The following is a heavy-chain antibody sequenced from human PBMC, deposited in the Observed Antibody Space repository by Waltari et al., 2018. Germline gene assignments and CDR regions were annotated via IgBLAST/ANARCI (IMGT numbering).Heavy chain of an antibody. CDR3: ARIRYFYSGYDSARAFDI. CDR1: GFSLSNARMG. Sequence: QVTLKESGPVLVKPTETLTLTCTVSGFSLSNARMGVSWIRQPPGKALEWLAHIFSNDEKSYSTSLKSRLTISKDTSKSQVVLTMTNMDPVDTATYYCARIRYFYSGYDSARAFDIWGQGTMVTVSS. V-gene: IGHV2-26*01. D-gene: IGHD5-12*01. CDR2: IFSNDEK. J-gene: IGHJ3*02.